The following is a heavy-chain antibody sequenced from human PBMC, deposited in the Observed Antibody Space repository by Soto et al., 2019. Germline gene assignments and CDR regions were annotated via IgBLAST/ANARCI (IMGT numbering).Heavy chain of an antibody. D-gene: IGHD2-15*01. J-gene: IGHJ5*02. Sequence: SETLSLTCSVSGGSFSSNYWSWIRQPAGKGLEWIGRIYNSGSYISGSTTYNPSLNSRVTMSVDTSKNQFSLKLSSVTAADTAVYYCARRALYCSGGSCAGFDPWGQGTLVTVS. CDR1: GGSFSSNY. CDR2: IYNSGSYISGST. V-gene: IGHV4-4*07. CDR3: ARRALYCSGGSCAGFDP.